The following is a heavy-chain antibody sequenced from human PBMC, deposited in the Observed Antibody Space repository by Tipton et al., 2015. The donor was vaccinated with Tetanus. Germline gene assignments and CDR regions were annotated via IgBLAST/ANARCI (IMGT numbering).Heavy chain of an antibody. CDR2: IYPGDSDT. CDR3: ARAHCTDGVCNFDF. Sequence: QLVQSGAEVKKPGESLKISCKGSGYIFNNYWIGWVRQKPGKGLEWMGIIYPGDSDTRYSPSFQGQVTISADKSINTAYLQWSSPKASDTSMFYCARAHCTDGVCNFDFWGQGALVTVAS. J-gene: IGHJ4*02. D-gene: IGHD2-8*01. V-gene: IGHV5-51*01. CDR1: GYIFNNYW.